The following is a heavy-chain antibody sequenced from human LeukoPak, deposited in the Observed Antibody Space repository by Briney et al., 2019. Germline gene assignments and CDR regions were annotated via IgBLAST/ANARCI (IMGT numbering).Heavy chain of an antibody. CDR2: ISSSSSYI. J-gene: IGHJ4*02. CDR1: GGSFSGYY. Sequence: ETLSLTCAVYGGSFSGYYWNWVRQAPGKGLEWVSSISSSSSYIHYADSVKGRFTISRDNAKNSLYLQMNSLRAEDTAVYYCARDVGYCSGGSCFQYYFDYWGQGTLVTVSS. CDR3: ARDVGYCSGGSCFQYYFDY. V-gene: IGHV3-21*01. D-gene: IGHD2-15*01.